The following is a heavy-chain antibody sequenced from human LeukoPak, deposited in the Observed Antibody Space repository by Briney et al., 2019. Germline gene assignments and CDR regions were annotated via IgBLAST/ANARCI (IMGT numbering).Heavy chain of an antibody. CDR3: ARAVSYYFGYFDY. CDR2: VNPGGDST. J-gene: IGHJ4*02. Sequence: ASVKVSCKASGYTFTSYYMHRVRQAPGQGLEWVGIVNPGGDSTSYAQKFQGRVTMTRDTSTSTVYMELSSLRSEDTAVYYCARAVSYYFGYFDYWGQGTLVTVSS. D-gene: IGHD3-10*01. V-gene: IGHV1-46*01. CDR1: GYTFTSYY.